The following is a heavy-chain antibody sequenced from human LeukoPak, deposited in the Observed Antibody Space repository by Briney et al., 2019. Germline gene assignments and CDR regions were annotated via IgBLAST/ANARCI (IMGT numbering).Heavy chain of an antibody. CDR1: GYTFTSYA. Sequence: ASVKVSCKASGYTFTSYAMNWVRQAPGQGLEWMGWINTNTGNPTYAQGFTGRFVFSLDTSVSTAYLQISSLKAEDTAVYYCAREVDGHGSGSYLGNDYWGQGTLVTVSS. D-gene: IGHD3-10*01. CDR3: AREVDGHGSGSYLGNDY. J-gene: IGHJ4*02. V-gene: IGHV7-4-1*02. CDR2: INTNTGNP.